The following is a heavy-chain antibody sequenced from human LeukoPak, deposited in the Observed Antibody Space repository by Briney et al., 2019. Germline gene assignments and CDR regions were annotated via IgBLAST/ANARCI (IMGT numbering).Heavy chain of an antibody. CDR2: ISWNSSSK. Sequence: GGSLRLSCAASGFTSDNYAMHWVRQAPGKGLEWVSSISWNSSSKGYADSVKGRFTISRDNAKNSLYLQMNSLRAEDTALYYCATEPPGYSSGSNDCWGQGTLVTVSS. V-gene: IGHV3-9*02. CDR3: ATEPPGYSSGSNDC. CDR1: GFTSDNYA. D-gene: IGHD6-19*01. J-gene: IGHJ4*02.